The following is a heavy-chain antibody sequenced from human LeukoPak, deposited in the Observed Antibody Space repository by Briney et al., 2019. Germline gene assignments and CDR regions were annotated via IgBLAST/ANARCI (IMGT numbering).Heavy chain of an antibody. CDR2: IYPGDSDT. CDR3: ARRRGYYDSSDYYFDY. D-gene: IGHD3-22*01. CDR1: GYSFTSYW. Sequence: GESLKISCKGSGYSFTSYWIGWVRQMPGKGLEWMGIIYPGDSDTRYSPSFQGQVTISADKSIGTAYLQWSSLKASDTAMYYCARRRGYYDSSDYYFDYWGQGTLVTVSS. V-gene: IGHV5-51*01. J-gene: IGHJ4*02.